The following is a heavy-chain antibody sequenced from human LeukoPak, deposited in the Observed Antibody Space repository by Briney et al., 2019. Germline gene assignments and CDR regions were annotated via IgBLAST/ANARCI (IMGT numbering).Heavy chain of an antibody. J-gene: IGHJ4*02. V-gene: IGHV1-18*01. CDR3: ARDSSGWTHYYFDY. CDR2: ISAYNGNT. D-gene: IGHD6-19*01. Sequence: ASVKVSCKASGYTFTSYGISWVRQAPGQGLEWMGCISAYNGNTNYAQKLQGRVTMTTDTSTSTAYMELRSLRSDDTAVYYCARDSSGWTHYYFDYWGQGALVTVSS. CDR1: GYTFTSYG.